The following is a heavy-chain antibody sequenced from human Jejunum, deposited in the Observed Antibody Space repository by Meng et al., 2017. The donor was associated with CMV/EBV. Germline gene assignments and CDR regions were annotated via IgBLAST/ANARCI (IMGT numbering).Heavy chain of an antibody. V-gene: IGHV3-23*01. CDR1: GFTIITYD. CDR2: ISASGAGT. CDR3: VTNSGGLGY. Sequence: VQWLESGGGLVQPGGSLGLSCAASGFTIITYDMIWGRQAPGKGLWWVSTISASGAGTYYADSVKGRFTISRDPSKNTLYLQMNSLTTEDTAVYFCVTNSGGLGYWGHGTLVTVSS. J-gene: IGHJ4*01. D-gene: IGHD6-19*01.